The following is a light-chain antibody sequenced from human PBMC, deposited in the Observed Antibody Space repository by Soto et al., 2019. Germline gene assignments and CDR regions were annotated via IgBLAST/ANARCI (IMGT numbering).Light chain of an antibody. CDR1: QNLSRN. CDR2: YAS. CDR3: QQYDKWPHT. J-gene: IGKJ2*01. V-gene: IGKV3-15*01. Sequence: EMVMTQSPATLSGSPGERATLSCRASQNLSRNLAWYQQQPGQAPRLLIFYASTRATGIPARFSGSGSGTDFTLTISSLQSEDFAVYYCQQYDKWPHTFGQGTKLEIK.